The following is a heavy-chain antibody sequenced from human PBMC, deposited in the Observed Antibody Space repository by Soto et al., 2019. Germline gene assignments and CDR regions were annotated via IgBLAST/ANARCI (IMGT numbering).Heavy chain of an antibody. CDR1: GDSISSLY. D-gene: IGHD6-19*01. Sequence: SETLSLACTVSGDSISSLYRSWIRQPPGKGLEWIGYIYYSGSINYDPSLKSRVTISVDPSKNQFSLRLSSVTAADTAVYYCAKSLWDTSGWKTDYWGQGTLVTVS. V-gene: IGHV4-59*01. J-gene: IGHJ4*02. CDR2: IYYSGSI. CDR3: AKSLWDTSGWKTDY.